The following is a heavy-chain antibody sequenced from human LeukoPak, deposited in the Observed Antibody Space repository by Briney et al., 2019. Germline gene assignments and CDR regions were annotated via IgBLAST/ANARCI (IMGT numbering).Heavy chain of an antibody. D-gene: IGHD2-21*01. Sequence: GGSLRLSCAASGFTFNNYGMHWVRQAPGKGLGWVAVISYDGSNKYYADSVKGRFTISRDNSKNTLYLQMNSLRAEDTAVYYCAGDFAYAAGNWFDPWGQGTLVTVSS. CDR2: ISYDGSNK. CDR3: AGDFAYAAGNWFDP. CDR1: GFTFNNYG. J-gene: IGHJ5*02. V-gene: IGHV3-30*19.